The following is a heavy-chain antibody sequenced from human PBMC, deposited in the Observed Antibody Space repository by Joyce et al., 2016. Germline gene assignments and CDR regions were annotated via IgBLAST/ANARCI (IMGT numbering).Heavy chain of an antibody. CDR1: GYRFSGYY. J-gene: IGHJ4*02. V-gene: IGHV1-2*02. Sequence: QVQLVQSGAEVKKPGASVKVSCKASGYRFSGYYIHWVRQAPGQGLEWMGWIDPYRGGTKYAQKFQGRVTMTRDTSISTAYMELTGLRSDDTAVYFCAKTRPPVMTTKWADHWGQGTLVTVSS. D-gene: IGHD4-17*01. CDR3: AKTRPPVMTTKWADH. CDR2: IDPYRGGT.